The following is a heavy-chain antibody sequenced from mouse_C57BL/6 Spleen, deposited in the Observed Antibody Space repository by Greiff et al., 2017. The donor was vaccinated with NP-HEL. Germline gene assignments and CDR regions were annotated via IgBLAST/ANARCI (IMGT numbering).Heavy chain of an antibody. CDR2: INPNYGST. D-gene: IGHD1-1*01. Sequence: EVQLQQSGPELVKPGASVKISCKASGYSFTDYNMNWVKQSNGKSLEWIGVINPNYGSTSYNQKFKGKATLTVDQSSSTAYMQLNSLTSEDSAVYYCARSYYGSRYWYFDVWGTGTTVTVSS. CDR3: ARSYYGSRYWYFDV. V-gene: IGHV1-39*01. CDR1: GYSFTDYN. J-gene: IGHJ1*03.